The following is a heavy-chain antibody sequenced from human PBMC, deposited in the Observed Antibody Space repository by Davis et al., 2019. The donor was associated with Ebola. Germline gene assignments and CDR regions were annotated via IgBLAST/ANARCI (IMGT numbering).Heavy chain of an antibody. CDR1: GGSISTTSYY. CDR3: ASLSSSWFYFDY. V-gene: IGHV4-39*01. CDR2: IFYTGST. J-gene: IGHJ4*02. D-gene: IGHD6-13*01. Sequence: SETLSLTCTVSGGSISTTSYYWGWIRQPPGKGLEWIGSIFYTGSTFYNPSPKSRVSISVDTSKNQFSLKLSSVTAADTAVYYCASLSSSWFYFDYWGQGTLVTVSS.